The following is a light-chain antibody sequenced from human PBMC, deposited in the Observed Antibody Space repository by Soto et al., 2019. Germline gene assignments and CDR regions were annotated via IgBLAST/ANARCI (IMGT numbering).Light chain of an antibody. V-gene: IGKV3-20*01. Sequence: EIVLTQSPGTLSLSPGERATLSCRASQSVSSTYLSWYQQKPGQAPRLLIYGASSRAADIPDRFSGSGSGTDDALTISRLEPEEFVVYYCQQYGSSSSTFGQWTKVEIK. CDR1: QSVSSTY. CDR2: GAS. CDR3: QQYGSSSST. J-gene: IGKJ1*01.